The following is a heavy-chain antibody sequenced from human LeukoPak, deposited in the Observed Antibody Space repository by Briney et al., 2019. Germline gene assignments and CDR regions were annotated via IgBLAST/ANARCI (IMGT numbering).Heavy chain of an antibody. CDR2: TYYRSKWYN. CDR3: ARSSGWTEMNYYYGMDV. Sequence: SQTLSLTCAISGDSVSSNSAAWHWIRQSPSRGLEWLGRTYYRSKWYNDYAVSVKSRITINPDTSKNQFSLQLNSVTPEDTAVYYCARSSGWTEMNYYYGMDVWGQGTTVTVSS. J-gene: IGHJ6*02. CDR1: GDSVSSNSAA. D-gene: IGHD6-19*01. V-gene: IGHV6-1*01.